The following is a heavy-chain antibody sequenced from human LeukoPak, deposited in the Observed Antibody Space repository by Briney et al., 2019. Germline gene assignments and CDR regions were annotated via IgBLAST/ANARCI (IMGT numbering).Heavy chain of an antibody. CDR3: ARDLENYYDSTGYADP. Sequence: GGSLRLSCAASGFTFSDFYMSWIRQAPGKGLDWVSYISNSGNTKYYAESVRGRFTISRDNAKNVLYPQMDSLRVEDTAVYYCARDLENYYDSTGYADPWGQGTLVTVSS. D-gene: IGHD3-22*01. J-gene: IGHJ4*02. V-gene: IGHV3-11*01. CDR2: ISNSGNTK. CDR1: GFTFSDFY.